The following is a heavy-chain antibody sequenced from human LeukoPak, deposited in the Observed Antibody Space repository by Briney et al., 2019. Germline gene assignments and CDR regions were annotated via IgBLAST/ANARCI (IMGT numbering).Heavy chain of an antibody. Sequence: PSETLSLTCTVSGDSISYYYWSWIRQPPGKGLEWIGYVYYTGSTNYDPSLKSRVTMSVDTSKSQFSLKLRSVTAADTAVYYCARIPRSGYCSSTSCRYYYYYMDVWGKGTTVTISS. J-gene: IGHJ6*03. V-gene: IGHV4-59*01. CDR2: VYYTGST. CDR3: ARIPRSGYCSSTSCRYYYYYMDV. CDR1: GDSISYYY. D-gene: IGHD2-2*01.